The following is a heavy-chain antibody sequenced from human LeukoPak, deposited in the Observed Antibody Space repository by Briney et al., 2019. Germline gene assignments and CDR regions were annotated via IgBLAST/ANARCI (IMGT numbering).Heavy chain of an antibody. CDR1: GYTFTDYY. V-gene: IGHV1-2*02. J-gene: IGHJ4*02. Sequence: ASVKVSCKASGYTFTDYYMHWVRQAPGQGLEWMGWINPNSGGTNYAQKFQVRVTMTRDTSISTAYMELSRLRSEDTAVYYCARVRGSGNYYTGAFDYWGQGTLVTVSS. D-gene: IGHD3-10*01. CDR2: INPNSGGT. CDR3: ARVRGSGNYYTGAFDY.